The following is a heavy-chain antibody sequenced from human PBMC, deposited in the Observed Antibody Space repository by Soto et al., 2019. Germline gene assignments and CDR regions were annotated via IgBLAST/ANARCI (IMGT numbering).Heavy chain of an antibody. Sequence: EVQLVESGGGLVQPGGSLRLSCAASGFPFSSYAMNWVRQAPGKGLEWVSYINSGSSTIYYADSAKGRFTISRDNAKNSLYLQMNSLRVEDTAVYFCVRDRGYTGYDLQYWGQGALVAVSS. CDR1: GFPFSSYA. D-gene: IGHD5-12*01. V-gene: IGHV3-48*01. CDR3: VRDRGYTGYDLQY. CDR2: INSGSSTI. J-gene: IGHJ4*02.